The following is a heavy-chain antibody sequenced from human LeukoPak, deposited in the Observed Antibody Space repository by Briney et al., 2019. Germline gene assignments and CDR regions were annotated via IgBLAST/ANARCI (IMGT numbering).Heavy chain of an antibody. CDR3: ARTGLLVPYYMDV. D-gene: IGHD1-14*01. CDR2: IYYSGST. V-gene: IGHV4-31*03. Sequence: SETLSLTCTVSGGSISSGGYYWSWIRQHPGKGLEWIGYIYYSGSTYYNPSLRSRVTISIDTSKNQFSLKLSSVTAADTAVYYCARTGLLVPYYMDVWGKGTTVTASS. CDR1: GGSISSGGYY. J-gene: IGHJ6*03.